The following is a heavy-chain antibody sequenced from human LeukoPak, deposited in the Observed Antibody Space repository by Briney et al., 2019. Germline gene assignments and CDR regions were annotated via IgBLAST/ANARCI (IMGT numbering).Heavy chain of an antibody. CDR2: IYYSGST. D-gene: IGHD1-7*01. CDR3: ARVPPYNWNYGEYYLDY. J-gene: IGHJ4*02. Sequence: PSQTLSLTCTVSGGSISSGGYYWSWIRQHPGKGLEWNGYIYYSGSTYYNPSLKSRVTISVDTSKNQFSLKLSSVTAADTAVYYCARVPPYNWNYGEYYLDYWGQGTLVTVSS. CDR1: GGSISSGGYY. V-gene: IGHV4-31*03.